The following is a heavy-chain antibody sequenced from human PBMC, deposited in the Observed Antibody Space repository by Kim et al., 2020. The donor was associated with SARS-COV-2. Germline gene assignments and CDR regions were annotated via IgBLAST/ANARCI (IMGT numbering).Heavy chain of an antibody. J-gene: IGHJ4*02. Sequence: STYYADSVKGRFTLSRDDSKNTVYLQMNSLRAEDTAVYFCAREPSTYFDYWGQGTLVTVSS. CDR3: AREPSTYFDY. CDR2: ST. V-gene: IGHV3-66*01.